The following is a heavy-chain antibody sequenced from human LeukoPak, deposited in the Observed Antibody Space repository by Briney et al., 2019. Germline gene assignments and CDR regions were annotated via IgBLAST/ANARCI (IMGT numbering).Heavy chain of an antibody. V-gene: IGHV1-2*02. Sequence: ASVKVSCKASEHTFSGYYMHWVRQAPGQGLEWMGWINPNTGSTNYAQKFQGRVTITTDESTSTAYMELSSLRSEDTAVYYCAGGKNYYYYYMDVWGKGTTVTVSS. CDR2: INPNTGST. J-gene: IGHJ6*03. CDR1: EHTFSGYY. CDR3: AGGKNYYYYYMDV.